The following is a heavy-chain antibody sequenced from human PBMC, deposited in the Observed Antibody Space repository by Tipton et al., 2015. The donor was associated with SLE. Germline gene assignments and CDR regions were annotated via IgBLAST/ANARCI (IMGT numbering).Heavy chain of an antibody. J-gene: IGHJ5*01. CDR1: GGSINNYY. CDR2: ISYSGST. D-gene: IGHD3-10*01. Sequence: TLSLTCTVSGGSINNYYWTWIRQPPGKGLEWIGYISYSGSTNYNPSLKSRLTISVDTSKNQFSLKLSSVTAADTAVYFCARARNYFGSGLNWFDSWGQGTLVTVSS. V-gene: IGHV4-59*12. CDR3: ARARNYFGSGLNWFDS.